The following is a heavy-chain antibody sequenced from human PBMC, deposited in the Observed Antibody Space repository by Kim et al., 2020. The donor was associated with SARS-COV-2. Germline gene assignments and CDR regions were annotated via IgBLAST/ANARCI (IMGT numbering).Heavy chain of an antibody. CDR3: ARGITMIVVDHPYFDY. D-gene: IGHD3-22*01. Sequence: SETLSLTCTVSGGSISSGGYYWSWIRQHPGKGLEWIGYIYYSGSTYYNPSLKSRVTISVDTSKNQFSLKLSSVTAADTAVYYCARGITMIVVDHPYFDYWGQGTLVTVSS. J-gene: IGHJ4*02. V-gene: IGHV4-31*03. CDR1: GGSISSGGYY. CDR2: IYYSGST.